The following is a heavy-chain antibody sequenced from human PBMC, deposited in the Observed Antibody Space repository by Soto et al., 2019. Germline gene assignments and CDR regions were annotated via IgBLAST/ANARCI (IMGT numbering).Heavy chain of an antibody. CDR2: INPNSGGT. J-gene: IGHJ6*02. CDR3: AREKDTAMGDYYYGMDV. CDR1: GYTFTGXY. Sequence: ASVKVSCKASGYTFTGXYMHWVRQAPGQVLEWMGLINPNSGGTNYAQKFQGWVTMTRDTSISTAYMELSRLRSDDTAVYYCAREKDTAMGDYYYGMDVGGQGTTVTVSS. D-gene: IGHD5-18*01. V-gene: IGHV1-2*04.